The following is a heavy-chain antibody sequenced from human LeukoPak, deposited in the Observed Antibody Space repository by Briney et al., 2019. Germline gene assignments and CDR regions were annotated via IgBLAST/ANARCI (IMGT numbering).Heavy chain of an antibody. Sequence: GGSLRLSCAASGFTFSSYEMNWVRQAPGKGLEWVSYISSSGSTIYYADSVKGRFTISRDNAKNSLYLQMNSLRAGDTAVYYCARDDYGGNPWGQGTLVTVSS. CDR2: ISSSGSTI. D-gene: IGHD4-23*01. CDR1: GFTFSSYE. CDR3: ARDDYGGNP. V-gene: IGHV3-48*03. J-gene: IGHJ5*02.